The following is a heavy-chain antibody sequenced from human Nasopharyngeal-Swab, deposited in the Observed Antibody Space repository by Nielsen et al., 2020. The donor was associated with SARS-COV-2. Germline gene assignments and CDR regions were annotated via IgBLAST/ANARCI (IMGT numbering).Heavy chain of an antibody. Sequence: GESLKISCAASGFTFSSYSMNWVRQAPGKGLEWVSYISSSSSTIYYADSVKGRFTISRDNAKNSLYLQMNSLRAEDTAVYYCAKVDMVRGVLDAFDIWGQGTMVTVSS. D-gene: IGHD3-10*01. V-gene: IGHV3-48*04. J-gene: IGHJ3*02. CDR2: ISSSSSTI. CDR1: GFTFSSYS. CDR3: AKVDMVRGVLDAFDI.